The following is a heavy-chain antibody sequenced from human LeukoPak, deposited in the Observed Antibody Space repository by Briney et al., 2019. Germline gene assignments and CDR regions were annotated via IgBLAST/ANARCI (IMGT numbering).Heavy chain of an antibody. CDR2: ISYDGSNK. V-gene: IGHV3-30*18. J-gene: IGHJ4*02. CDR1: GFTFSSYG. Sequence: PGGSLRLSCAASGFTFSSYGMHWVRQAPGKGLEGVAVISYDGSNKYYADSVKGRFTISRDNSENTLYLQMNSLRAEDTAVYYCAKAVSYSSSWYGIDYWGQGTLVTVSS. D-gene: IGHD6-13*01. CDR3: AKAVSYSSSWYGIDY.